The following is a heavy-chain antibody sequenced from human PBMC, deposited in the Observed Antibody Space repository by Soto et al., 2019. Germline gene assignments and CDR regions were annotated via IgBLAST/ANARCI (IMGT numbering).Heavy chain of an antibody. Sequence: QVQLVQSGAEVKEPGDSVRVSCEASGYTFTAYYIHWVRQAPGQGLEWMGWINPKFGDTTYAQDFQGRLTLTRDMSISTVYMDLSRLTSDDTAIYYCARNMDYYYGPGSXXGHGVWGQGTTVNVFS. D-gene: IGHD3-10*01. J-gene: IGHJ6*02. V-gene: IGHV1-2*02. CDR1: GYTFTAYY. CDR3: ARNMDYYYGPGSXXGHGV. CDR2: INPKFGDT.